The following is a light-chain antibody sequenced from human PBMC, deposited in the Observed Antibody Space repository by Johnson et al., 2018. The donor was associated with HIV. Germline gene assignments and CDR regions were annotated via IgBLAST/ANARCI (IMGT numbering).Light chain of an antibody. J-gene: IGLJ1*01. CDR3: GTWGRSLSVYV. CDR2: ENN. Sequence: SVLTQPPSVSAASGQKVTISCSGSSSNIGNNYVSWYQQLPGTAPKLLIYENNKRPSGIPDRFSGSKSGTSATLGITGLQTGDEADYYCGTWGRSLSVYVFGTGTKVTVL. CDR1: SSNIGNNY. V-gene: IGLV1-51*02.